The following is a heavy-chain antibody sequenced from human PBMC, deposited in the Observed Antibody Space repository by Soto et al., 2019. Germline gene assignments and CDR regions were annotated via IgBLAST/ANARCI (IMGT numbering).Heavy chain of an antibody. CDR2: IYYSGST. V-gene: IGHV4-59*01. CDR1: GGSISSYY. CDR3: ARDSTVTRIFDY. J-gene: IGHJ4*02. D-gene: IGHD4-17*01. Sequence: SETLSLACTVSGGSISSYYWSWIRQPPGKGLEWIGYIYYSGSTNYNPSLKSRVTISVDTSKNQFSLKLSSVTAADTAVYYCARDSTVTRIFDYWGQGTLVIVSS.